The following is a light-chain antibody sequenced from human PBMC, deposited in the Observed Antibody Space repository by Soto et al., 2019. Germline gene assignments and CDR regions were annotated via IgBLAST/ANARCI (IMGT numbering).Light chain of an antibody. J-gene: IGKJ5*01. CDR2: AAS. V-gene: IGKV1-27*01. CDR1: QAISNY. CDR3: QKYDSAPPT. Sequence: DIRMTQSPSSLSASVGDRVTITCRASQAISNYLAWYQQKPGTVPKFLIYAASTLQSGVPSRFSGSGSGTDFTLTISSLQPEDVATYYCQKYDSAPPTFGQGTRLEIK.